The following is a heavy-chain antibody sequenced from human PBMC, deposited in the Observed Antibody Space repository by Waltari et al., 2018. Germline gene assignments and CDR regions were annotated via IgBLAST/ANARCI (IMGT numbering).Heavy chain of an antibody. CDR3: ATQSWSNFAY. CDR1: EFSFAYYW. J-gene: IGHJ4*02. Sequence: EVQLVESGGGLVQPGGSLRLSCAASEFSFAYYWVTWVRQAPGKGLGTVANIKEDGSEKYYVDSVKGRFTISRDNAKNSLYLQMSSLRVEDTAVYYCATQSWSNFAYWGQGTLVTVSS. CDR2: IKEDGSEK. D-gene: IGHD3-3*01. V-gene: IGHV3-7*01.